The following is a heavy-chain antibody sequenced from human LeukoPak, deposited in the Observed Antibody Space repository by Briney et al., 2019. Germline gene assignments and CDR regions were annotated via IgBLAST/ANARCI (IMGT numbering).Heavy chain of an antibody. J-gene: IGHJ4*02. V-gene: IGHV1-8*01. CDR3: ARVFKSTAGTRIDY. CDR1: GYTFTTYD. D-gene: IGHD6-13*01. Sequence: ASVKVSCKASGYTFTTYDINWVRQATGQGLEWMGWMNPNSGNTGYAQKFQGRVTMTRNTSISTAYMELSSLRSEDTAVYYCARVFKSTAGTRIDYWGQGTLVTVSS. CDR2: MNPNSGNT.